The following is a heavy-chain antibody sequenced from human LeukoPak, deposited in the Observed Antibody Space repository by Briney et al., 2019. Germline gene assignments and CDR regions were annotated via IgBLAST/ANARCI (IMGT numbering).Heavy chain of an antibody. CDR2: ISGSGTST. D-gene: IGHD6-13*01. Sequence: PGGSLRLSCAASGFTFRSSAMSWVRQAPGKGLEWVSSISGSGTSTYYADAVKGRFTISRDNAKSTLYLQMYSLRAEDTAVYYCAKQVWYSSSWYSDYWGQGTLVTVSS. V-gene: IGHV3-23*01. J-gene: IGHJ4*02. CDR3: AKQVWYSSSWYSDY. CDR1: GFTFRSSA.